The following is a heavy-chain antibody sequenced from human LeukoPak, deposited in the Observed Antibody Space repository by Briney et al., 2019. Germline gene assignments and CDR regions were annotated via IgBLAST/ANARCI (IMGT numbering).Heavy chain of an antibody. J-gene: IGHJ4*02. V-gene: IGHV3-21*01. D-gene: IGHD5-12*01. CDR2: ISSSSSYI. Sequence: GGSLRLSCAASGFTFSNYIMNWVRQAPGKGLEWVSSISSSSSYIYYADSVKGRFTISRDNAKNSLYLQMNSLRAEDTAVYYCVQDGGYDAFDYWGQGTLVTVSS. CDR1: GFTFSNYI. CDR3: VQDGGYDAFDY.